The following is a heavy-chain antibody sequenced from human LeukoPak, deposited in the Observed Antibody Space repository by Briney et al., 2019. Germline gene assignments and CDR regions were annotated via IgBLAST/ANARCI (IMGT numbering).Heavy chain of an antibody. Sequence: GASVKVSCKASGCDFNFYDINWVRQAPGKGLEWMGWMNPKRGDTGYAQSFQGRLTITRDMSTSTSYMELNRLTSEDTAVYYCVRVADGYSSGWFDSWGQGTLVTVSS. D-gene: IGHD6-25*01. CDR3: VRVADGYSSGWFDS. CDR2: MNPKRGDT. V-gene: IGHV1-8*03. CDR1: GCDFNFYD. J-gene: IGHJ5*01.